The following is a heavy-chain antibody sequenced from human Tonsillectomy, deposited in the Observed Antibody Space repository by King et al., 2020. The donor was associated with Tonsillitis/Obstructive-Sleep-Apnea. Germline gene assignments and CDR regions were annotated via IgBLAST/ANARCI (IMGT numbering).Heavy chain of an antibody. CDR1: GGTFSSDA. V-gene: IGHV1-69*04. J-gene: IGHJ5*01. CDR2: VIPNLGIE. D-gene: IGHD2-8*02. CDR3: VRDCTGRGSRADNWFDS. Sequence: VQSGAEVKKTGSSVKVSCKASGGTFSSDAISWVRQAPGQGLEWMGRVIPNLGIEKHAQKLQGRVTINADKSTTTAYMALSSLRTEDTAVYYCVRDCTGRGSRADNWFDSWGQGTLVTVSS.